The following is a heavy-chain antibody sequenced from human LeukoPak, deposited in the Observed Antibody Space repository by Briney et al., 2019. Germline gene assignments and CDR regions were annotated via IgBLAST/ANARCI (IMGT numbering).Heavy chain of an antibody. Sequence: GGSLRLSCAASGFTFSSYSMNWVRQAPGKGLEWVSSISSSSSYIYYADSVKGRFTISRDNAKNSLYLQMNSLRAEDTAVYYCAREVTDAPYYFDYWGQGILVTVSS. J-gene: IGHJ4*02. CDR2: ISSSSSYI. V-gene: IGHV3-21*01. CDR1: GFTFSSYS. CDR3: AREVTDAPYYFDY. D-gene: IGHD4-23*01.